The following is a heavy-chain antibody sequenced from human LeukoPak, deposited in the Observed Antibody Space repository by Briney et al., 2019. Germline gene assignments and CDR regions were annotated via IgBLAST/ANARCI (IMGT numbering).Heavy chain of an antibody. Sequence: AGGSLRLSCAASGFTFSSYWMHWVRQTPGKGLMWVSRIESNGLALYADSVRDRFTISRDNAKNTLYLQMNSLRAEDTAVYYCASQRRMVRGVIEYWGQGTLVTVSS. CDR2: IESNGLA. CDR3: ASQRRMVRGVIEY. V-gene: IGHV3-74*01. D-gene: IGHD3-10*01. CDR1: GFTFSSYW. J-gene: IGHJ4*02.